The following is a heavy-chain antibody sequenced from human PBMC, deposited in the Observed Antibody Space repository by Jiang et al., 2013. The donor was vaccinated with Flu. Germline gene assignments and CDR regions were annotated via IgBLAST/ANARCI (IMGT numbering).Heavy chain of an antibody. D-gene: IGHD1-1*01. V-gene: IGHV1-18*01. Sequence: SGAEVKKPGASVKVSCKASGYTFTSYGISWVRQAPGQGLEWMGWISAYNGNTHYAQKLQGRVTMTTDTSTSTAYMELRSLRSDDTAVYYCARDPGAVYNWNDDEPTFDYWGQGTLVTVSS. J-gene: IGHJ4*02. CDR2: ISAYNGNT. CDR3: ARDPGAVYNWNDDEPTFDY. CDR1: GYTFTSYG.